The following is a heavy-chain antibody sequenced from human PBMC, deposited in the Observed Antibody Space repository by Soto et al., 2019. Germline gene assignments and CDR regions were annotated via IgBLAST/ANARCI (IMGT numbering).Heavy chain of an antibody. CDR3: ARTPNNGRAGVYGMDV. D-gene: IGHD1-26*01. Sequence: QVQLVQSGAEAKKHGAALKVSCKASGYTFSDYYIHWVRQAPGQGLEWMGWIDADSGDTKYAQKLQGWVTMTRDTSINKAYMGLSRLRSDATAVYYCARTPNNGRAGVYGMDVWGPGTTVTVSS. V-gene: IGHV1-2*04. CDR2: IDADSGDT. J-gene: IGHJ6*02. CDR1: GYTFSDYY.